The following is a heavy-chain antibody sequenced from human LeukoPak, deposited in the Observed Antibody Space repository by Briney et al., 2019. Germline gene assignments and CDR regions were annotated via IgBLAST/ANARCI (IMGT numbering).Heavy chain of an antibody. CDR1: GDSVSSNSAA. Sequence: SQTLSLTCAISGDSVSSNSAAWNWIRQSPSRGLEWLGRTYYRSKWYNDYAVSVKSRITINPDTSKNQFSLKLSSVTAADTAVYYCARLSIRDYGDYIPFLNRAFDIWGQGTMVTVSS. D-gene: IGHD4-17*01. V-gene: IGHV6-1*01. J-gene: IGHJ3*02. CDR2: TYYRSKWYN. CDR3: ARLSIRDYGDYIPFLNRAFDI.